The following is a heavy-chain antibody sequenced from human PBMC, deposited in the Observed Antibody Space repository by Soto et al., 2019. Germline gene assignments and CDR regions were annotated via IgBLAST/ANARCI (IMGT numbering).Heavy chain of an antibody. CDR1: GFTFSSNA. J-gene: IGHJ4*02. CDR3: AKEGHSGSGWED. Sequence: EVQLLESGGGLVQPGGSLRLSCAASGFTFSSNAMNWVRQAPGKGLEWVSAISGSGASTYYADSVKGRFSISRDSSKNTLYLQMNSLGAEDTAVYYCAKEGHSGSGWEDWGQGTLVTVSS. D-gene: IGHD6-19*01. CDR2: ISGSGAST. V-gene: IGHV3-23*01.